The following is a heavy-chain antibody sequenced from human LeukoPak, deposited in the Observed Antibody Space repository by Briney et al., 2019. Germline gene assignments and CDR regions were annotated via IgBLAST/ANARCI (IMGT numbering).Heavy chain of an antibody. V-gene: IGHV3-23*01. CDR1: GFTFSTYG. Sequence: GGSLRLSCAASGFTFSTYGMSWVRQAPGKGLEWVSGISGSGGSTYYADSVKGRFTISRDNSKNTLYLQMNSLRAEDTAVYYCARRSSSSPDAFDIWGQGTMVTVSS. D-gene: IGHD6-6*01. CDR2: ISGSGGST. CDR3: ARRSSSSPDAFDI. J-gene: IGHJ3*02.